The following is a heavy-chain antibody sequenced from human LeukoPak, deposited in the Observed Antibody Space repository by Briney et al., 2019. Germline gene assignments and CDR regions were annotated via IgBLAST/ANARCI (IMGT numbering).Heavy chain of an antibody. J-gene: IGHJ4*02. Sequence: PSETRSLTCTVAGGSISSYYWNWIRQPAGKGLEWVGRIYTGGSTNYNPSLKIRVTMSVDTSKNQFSLKLSSVTAADTAVYYCAREEMATIDYWGQGTLVTVSS. CDR1: GGSISSYY. D-gene: IGHD5-24*01. CDR2: IYTGGST. CDR3: AREEMATIDY. V-gene: IGHV4-4*07.